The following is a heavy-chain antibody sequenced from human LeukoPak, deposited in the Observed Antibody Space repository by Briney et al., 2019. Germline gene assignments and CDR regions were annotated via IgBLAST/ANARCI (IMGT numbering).Heavy chain of an antibody. Sequence: SSVKVSCKTSGYTFTDYYMHWVRQAPGQGLEWMGWINPNSGGTSSAQKFQGRVTMTRDTSITTVYMEVSWLTSDDTAIYFCARADRLHGGPYLIGPWGQGTLVTVSS. CDR2: INPNSGGT. J-gene: IGHJ5*02. V-gene: IGHV1-2*02. CDR3: ARADRLHGGPYLIGP. D-gene: IGHD2-21*01. CDR1: GYTFTDYY.